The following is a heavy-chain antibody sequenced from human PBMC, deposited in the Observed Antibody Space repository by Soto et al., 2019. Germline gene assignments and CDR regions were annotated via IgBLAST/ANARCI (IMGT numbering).Heavy chain of an antibody. Sequence: QVQLVESGGGVVQPGRSLRLSCVASGFGFSFYGMHWVRQAPGKGLEWVAVISDDGNDKYYGDSVKGRFTISRDNSANTLFLQMTGLREEDTAVYYCAKAVVDYSDSSGYFSDLDYWGQGTLVSVSS. J-gene: IGHJ4*02. CDR3: AKAVVDYSDSSGYFSDLDY. CDR1: GFGFSFYG. D-gene: IGHD3-22*01. CDR2: ISDDGNDK. V-gene: IGHV3-30*18.